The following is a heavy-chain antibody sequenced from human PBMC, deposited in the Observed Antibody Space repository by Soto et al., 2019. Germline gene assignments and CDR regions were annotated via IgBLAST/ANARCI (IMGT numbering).Heavy chain of an antibody. D-gene: IGHD2-2*01. J-gene: IGHJ4*02. V-gene: IGHV3-21*01. CDR2: VSKSDYT. CDR3: AREDSIIIPAVSDF. Sequence: GGSLRLSCEVSGFNFNNYGINWVRQAPGKGLEWVSSVSKSDYTYYSDSVKGRFTISRGNAKNSVSLQMNTLRAEDTAVYYCAREDSIIIPAVSDFWGQGTMVTVSS. CDR1: GFNFNNYG.